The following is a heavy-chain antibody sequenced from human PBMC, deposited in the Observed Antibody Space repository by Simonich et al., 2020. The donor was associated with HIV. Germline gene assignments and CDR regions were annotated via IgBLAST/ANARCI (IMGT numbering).Heavy chain of an antibody. Sequence: EVQLVESGGGLVQPGRSLRLSCAASGFTFDVYAMHWVRQAPGKGLGWVSGISWNSGSIGYADSVKGRLTISRDNAKNSLYLQMNSLRAEDTALYYCAKDRAAAGSNYFDYWGQGTLVTVSS. V-gene: IGHV3-9*01. CDR2: ISWNSGSI. CDR1: GFTFDVYA. CDR3: AKDRAAAGSNYFDY. J-gene: IGHJ4*02. D-gene: IGHD6-13*01.